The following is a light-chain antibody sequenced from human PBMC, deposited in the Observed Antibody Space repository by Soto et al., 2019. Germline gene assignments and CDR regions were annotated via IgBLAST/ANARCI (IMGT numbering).Light chain of an antibody. Sequence: QSVLTQPPSASGTPGQRVTISCSGSRSNIGRNYVYWYQHIPGTAPKLLIQTNNERPSGVPDRISGSKSGTSASLAISGLQSDDEADYYCAAWDDSLNGRVFGTGTKLTVL. J-gene: IGLJ1*01. V-gene: IGLV1-47*01. CDR1: RSNIGRNY. CDR3: AAWDDSLNGRV. CDR2: TNN.